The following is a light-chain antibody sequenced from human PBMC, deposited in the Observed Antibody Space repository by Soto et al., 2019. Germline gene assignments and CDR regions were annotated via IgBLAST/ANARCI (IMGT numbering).Light chain of an antibody. J-gene: IGLJ2*01. CDR3: GTWDNSLSAVV. CDR1: SSNIGNNF. CDR2: ETN. Sequence: QSVLTQPPSVSAAPGQKVTISCSGSSSNIGNNFVSWYQHLPGTAPKLLMYETNERPSGIPDRFSGSKSGTSATLGITGLQTGDEADYYCGTWDNSLSAVVFGGGTKVTVL. V-gene: IGLV1-51*02.